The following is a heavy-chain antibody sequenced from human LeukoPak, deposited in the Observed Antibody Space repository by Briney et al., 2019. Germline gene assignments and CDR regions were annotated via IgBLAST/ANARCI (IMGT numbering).Heavy chain of an antibody. Sequence: GGSLRLSCAASGFTFSSYSMNWVRQAPGKGLEWVSVIYSGGTTYYADSVKGRFTISRDNSKNTLYLQMNSLRVEDAAVYYCASMEGDYGPYYFDCWGQGTLVTVSS. D-gene: IGHD4-17*01. V-gene: IGHV3-53*01. J-gene: IGHJ4*02. CDR2: IYSGGTT. CDR3: ASMEGDYGPYYFDC. CDR1: GFTFSSYS.